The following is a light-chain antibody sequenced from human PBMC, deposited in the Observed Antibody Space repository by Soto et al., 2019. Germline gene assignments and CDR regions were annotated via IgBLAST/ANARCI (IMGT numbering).Light chain of an antibody. CDR2: DVT. V-gene: IGLV2-11*01. Sequence: QSVLTQPRSVSGSPGQSVTISCAGTGNDIGRYDFVSWYQQHPGKAPNLMIYDVTERPSGVPDRFSGSKSGSTASLTISRLQAEDEADYYCCSYAGTDTFVIFGGGTKLTVL. CDR1: GNDIGRYDF. J-gene: IGLJ2*01. CDR3: CSYAGTDTFVI.